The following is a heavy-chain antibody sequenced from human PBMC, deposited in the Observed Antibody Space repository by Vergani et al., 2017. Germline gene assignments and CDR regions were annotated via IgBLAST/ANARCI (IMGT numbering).Heavy chain of an antibody. D-gene: IGHD6-6*01. Sequence: QVQLQESGPGLVKPSETLSLTCTVSGGSISSYYWSWIRQPAGKGLEWIGRIYTSGSTNYNPSFKSRVTMSVDTSKNQFSLKLSSVTAADTAVYYCARDRRGIAAPNWFDPWGQGTLVTVSS. CDR3: ARDRRGIAAPNWFDP. CDR2: IYTSGST. J-gene: IGHJ5*02. CDR1: GGSISSYY. V-gene: IGHV4-4*07.